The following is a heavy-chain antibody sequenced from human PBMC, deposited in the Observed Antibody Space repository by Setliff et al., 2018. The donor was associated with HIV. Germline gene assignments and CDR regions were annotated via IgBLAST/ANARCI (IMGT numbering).Heavy chain of an antibody. J-gene: IGHJ4*02. V-gene: IGHV1-69*05. CDR3: AGSILTGYYTFGADY. Sequence: ASVKVSCKASGGTFSSYAISWVRQAPGQGLEWMGGIIPIFGTTNYAQKFQGRVTITTDESTTTAYMELSSLRSEDTALYCCAGSILTGYYTFGADYWGQGTLVTVSS. CDR1: GGTFSSYA. CDR2: IIPIFGTT. D-gene: IGHD3-9*01.